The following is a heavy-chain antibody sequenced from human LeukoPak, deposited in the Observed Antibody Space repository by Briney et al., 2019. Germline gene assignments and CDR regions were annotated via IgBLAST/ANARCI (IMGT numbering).Heavy chain of an antibody. CDR1: GFTFSNYA. D-gene: IGHD3-10*01. CDR2: ISDSGGST. Sequence: GGSLRLSCAASGFTFSNYAMSWVRQAPGMGLEWVSTISDSGGSTYYADSVRGRFTISRDNSKNTLYLQMNSLRAEDTAIHYCAKVPYSDYGSGRPPFMDVWGKGTTVTVSS. CDR3: AKVPYSDYGSGRPPFMDV. J-gene: IGHJ6*04. V-gene: IGHV3-23*01.